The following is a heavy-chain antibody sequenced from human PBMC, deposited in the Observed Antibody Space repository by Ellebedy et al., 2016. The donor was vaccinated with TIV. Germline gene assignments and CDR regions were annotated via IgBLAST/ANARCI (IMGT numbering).Heavy chain of an antibody. J-gene: IGHJ4*02. CDR3: ARVYDNIDY. Sequence: GESLKISCAASGFTFSSYWMSSGRQAPGKVLEWVDNIKQDGSEKYYVDSVKGRFTISIDNAKNSLYLQMNSLRAEDTAVYYCARVYDNIDYWGQGTLVTVSS. CDR2: IKQDGSEK. V-gene: IGHV3-7*01. CDR1: GFTFSSYW. D-gene: IGHD3-22*01.